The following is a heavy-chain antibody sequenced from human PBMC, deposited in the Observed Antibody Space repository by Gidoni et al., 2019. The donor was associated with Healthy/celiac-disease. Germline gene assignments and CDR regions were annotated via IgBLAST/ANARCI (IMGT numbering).Heavy chain of an antibody. CDR3: ARVTVDTAMENDAFDI. V-gene: IGHV4-30-2*01. CDR2: IYHSGST. Sequence: QLQLQESGSGLVKPSQTLSLTCAVSGGSISSGGYSWSWIRQPPGKGLEWIGYIYHSGSTYYNPSLKCRVTISVDRSKNQFSLKLSSVTAADTAVYYCARVTVDTAMENDAFDIWGQGTMVTVSS. CDR1: GGSISSGGYS. J-gene: IGHJ3*02. D-gene: IGHD5-18*01.